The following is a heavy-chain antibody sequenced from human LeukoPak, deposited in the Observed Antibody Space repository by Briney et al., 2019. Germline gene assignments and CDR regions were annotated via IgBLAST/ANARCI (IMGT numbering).Heavy chain of an antibody. CDR3: ARDGNDAFDI. J-gene: IGHJ3*02. V-gene: IGHV3-21*01. Sequence: PGGSLRLSCAASGFTFSSYSMNWVRQAPGKGLEWVSSISSSSSYKYYADSVKGRFTISRDNAKNSLYLQMNSLRAEDTAVYYCARDGNDAFDIWGQGTMVTVSS. CDR2: ISSSSSYK. CDR1: GFTFSSYS. D-gene: IGHD1-14*01.